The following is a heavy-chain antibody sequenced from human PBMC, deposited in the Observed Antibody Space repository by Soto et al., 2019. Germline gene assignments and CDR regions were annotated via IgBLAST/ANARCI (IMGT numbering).Heavy chain of an antibody. J-gene: IGHJ2*01. Sequence: GGSLRLSCAVSGFTFTSYWMHWVRQAPGKGLVWVSRINSDGSSTSYADSVKGRFTISRDNAKNTLYLQMNSLRAEDTAVYYCARGDTRTLRIDLWGRGTLVTVSS. V-gene: IGHV3-74*01. CDR2: INSDGSST. CDR3: ARGDTRTLRIDL. CDR1: GFTFTSYW. D-gene: IGHD2-21*02.